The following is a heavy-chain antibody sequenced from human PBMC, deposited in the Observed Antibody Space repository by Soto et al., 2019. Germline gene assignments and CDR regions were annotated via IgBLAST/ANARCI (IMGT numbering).Heavy chain of an antibody. J-gene: IGHJ4*02. CDR1: GFLFTDYY. CDR2: IDGSSDYT. CDR3: ARDLRFSSNNYFDF. Sequence: QVQLVESGGGLVKPGGSLRLSCKASGFLFTDYYMSWIRKPPGKGLEWLAYIDGSSDYTNSADSVKGRFTISRDNAKNAVFLQMNNLRADDTAVYDCARDLRFSSNNYFDFWGRGTLVTVSS. V-gene: IGHV3-11*06. D-gene: IGHD3-16*01.